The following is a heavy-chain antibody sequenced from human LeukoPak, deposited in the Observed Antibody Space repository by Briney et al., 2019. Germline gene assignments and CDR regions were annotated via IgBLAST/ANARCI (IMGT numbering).Heavy chain of an antibody. Sequence: GGSLRLSCSASGFXFSNFGIHWVRQAPGKGREYVSAISGNGGSTHYADSVKGRFTISRDNSKNTLYLQMTSLKAEDTAVYYCVKEHCSSTSCFYFDYWGQGTLVTVSS. CDR3: VKEHCSSTSCFYFDY. D-gene: IGHD2-2*01. CDR1: GFXFSNFG. CDR2: ISGNGGST. J-gene: IGHJ4*02. V-gene: IGHV3-64D*06.